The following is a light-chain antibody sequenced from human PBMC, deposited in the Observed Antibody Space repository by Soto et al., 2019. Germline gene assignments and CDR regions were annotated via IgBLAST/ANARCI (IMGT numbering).Light chain of an antibody. CDR3: QQYENLST. CDR1: QNINNY. Sequence: SHITQSPSSLSASLLDRFTISFQASQNINNYLNWYQQKPGRAPKLLIYDASNLEAGVPSRFRGSGSGTDFTFTISRLQPEDIATYYCQQYENLSTFGQGTRLEIK. J-gene: IGKJ5*01. V-gene: IGKV1-33*01. CDR2: DAS.